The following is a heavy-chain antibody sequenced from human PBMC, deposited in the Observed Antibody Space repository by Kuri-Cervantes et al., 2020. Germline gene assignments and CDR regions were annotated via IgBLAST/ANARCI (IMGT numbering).Heavy chain of an antibody. J-gene: IGHJ4*02. V-gene: IGHV3-23*01. CDR2: LSVSGATT. Sequence: ETLSLTCAASGFTFSSYALHWVRQAPGKGLQWVSTLSVSGATTYYADSVKGRFTISRDNSKNTLYLQMNSLRAEDTALYYCAKEKGGWYYWGQGTLVTVSS. CDR1: GFTFSSYA. D-gene: IGHD6-19*01. CDR3: AKEKGGWYY.